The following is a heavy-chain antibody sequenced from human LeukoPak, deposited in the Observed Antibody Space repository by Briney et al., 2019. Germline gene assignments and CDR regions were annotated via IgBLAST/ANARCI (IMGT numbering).Heavy chain of an antibody. CDR1: GYRFTSYW. V-gene: IGHV5-10-1*01. J-gene: IGHJ5*02. CDR3: ARREGDWFDP. CDR2: IDPSDSYT. Sequence: GESLKISCKGSGYRFTSYWISWVRQVPGKGREWMGRIDPSDSYTNYSPSFQGHVTISADKSISTAYLQWSSLKASDTAMYYCARREGDWFDPWGQGTLVTVSS. D-gene: IGHD3-16*01.